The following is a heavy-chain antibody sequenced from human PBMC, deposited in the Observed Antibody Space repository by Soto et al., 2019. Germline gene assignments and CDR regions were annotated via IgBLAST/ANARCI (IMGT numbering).Heavy chain of an antibody. J-gene: IGHJ4*02. CDR3: AREPEDGVPGDY. CDR1: GYTFTAHS. V-gene: IGHV1-3*01. Sequence: VQLVQSGTEVKEAGASVRVSCKASGYTFTAHSLHWARQAPGQGLEWMGWIIVSHDRPRYVPQFQDRLTFETDRIWTTAYMHLTLLTPEDPAVYFCAREPEDGVPGDYWGQGIPVVVSS. CDR2: IIVSHDRP. D-gene: IGHD2-8*01.